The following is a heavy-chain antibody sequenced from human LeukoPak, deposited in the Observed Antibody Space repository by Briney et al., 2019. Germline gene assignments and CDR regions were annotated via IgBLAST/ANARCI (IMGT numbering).Heavy chain of an antibody. J-gene: IGHJ3*02. CDR2: IIPIFGTA. D-gene: IGHD2-2*01. CDR1: GYTFTSYY. V-gene: IGHV1-69*13. CDR3: ARGRCSSTSRYHCDAFDI. Sequence: SVKVSCKASGYTFTSYYMHWVRQAPGQGLEWMGGIIPIFGTANYAQKFQGRVTITADESTSTAYMELSSLRSGDTAVYYCARGRCSSTSRYHCDAFDIWGQGTMVTVSS.